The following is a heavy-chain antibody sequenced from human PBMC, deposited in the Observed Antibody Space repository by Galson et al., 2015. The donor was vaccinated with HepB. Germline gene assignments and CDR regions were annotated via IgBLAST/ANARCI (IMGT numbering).Heavy chain of an antibody. V-gene: IGHV3-30*04. J-gene: IGHJ5*02. CDR2: ISYDGSNQ. CDR3: ARDGYSSVWYSNCLDP. Sequence: SLRLSCAASGFIFSNYAIHWVRQAPGKGLEWVAVISYDGSNQDYADSVKGRFTMSRDNSENTVYLEMNSLRAEDTAVYYCARDGYSSVWYSNCLDPWGQGTLVTVSS. D-gene: IGHD6-19*01. CDR1: GFIFSNYA.